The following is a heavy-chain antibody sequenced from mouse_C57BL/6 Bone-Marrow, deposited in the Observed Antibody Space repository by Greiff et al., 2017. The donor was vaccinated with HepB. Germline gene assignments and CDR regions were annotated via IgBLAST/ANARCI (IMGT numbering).Heavy chain of an antibody. D-gene: IGHD3-2*02. CDR2: ISSGSSTI. Sequence: EVKLMESGGGLVKPGGSLKLSCAASGFTFSDYGMHWVRQAPEKGLEWVAYISSGSSTIYYADTVKGRFTISRDNAKNTLFLQMTSLRSEDTAMYYCARPGTAQARGWFAYWGQGTLVTVSA. J-gene: IGHJ3*01. V-gene: IGHV5-17*01. CDR1: GFTFSDYG. CDR3: ARPGTAQARGWFAY.